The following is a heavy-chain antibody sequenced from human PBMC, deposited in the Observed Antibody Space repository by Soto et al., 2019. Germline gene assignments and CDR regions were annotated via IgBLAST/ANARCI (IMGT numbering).Heavy chain of an antibody. CDR3: ARGGVPYDFWSGYLPQADS. CDR1: EFTFSSYA. V-gene: IGHV3-30-3*01. CDR2: ISYDGNNK. Sequence: QVQLVESGGGVVQPGRSLRLSCAASEFTFSSYAMHWVRRAPGKGLEWVAVISYDGNNKYYADSVKGRFTISRDNSKNTLYLQMSSLRLEYTAVYYCARGGVPYDFWSGYLPQADSWGQGTLVTVSS. J-gene: IGHJ4*02. D-gene: IGHD3-3*01.